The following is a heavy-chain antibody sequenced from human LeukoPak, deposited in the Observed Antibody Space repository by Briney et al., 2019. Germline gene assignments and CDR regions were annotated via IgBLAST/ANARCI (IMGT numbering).Heavy chain of an antibody. CDR1: GYTFTSYY. J-gene: IGHJ4*02. CDR3: ARTYSSSDEFDY. CDR2: INPSGGST. Sequence: VASVKVSCKASGYTFTSYYIHWVRQAPGQGLEWMGIINPSGGSTTYAQKFQGRVAMTRDTSTSRVYVEVSSLRSEDTAVYYCARTYSSSDEFDYWGQGTLVTVSS. D-gene: IGHD6-13*01. V-gene: IGHV1-46*01.